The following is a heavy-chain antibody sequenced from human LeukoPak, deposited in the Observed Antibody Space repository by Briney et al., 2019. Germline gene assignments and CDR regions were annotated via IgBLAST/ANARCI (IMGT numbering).Heavy chain of an antibody. V-gene: IGHV1-69*01. CDR2: IIPIFGTA. CDR3: ARVNDCSGGSCYPDFDY. J-gene: IGHJ4*02. CDR1: GGTFSSYA. D-gene: IGHD2-15*01. Sequence: SVKVSCKASGGTFSSYAISWVRQAPGQGLEWMGGIIPIFGTANYAQKFQGRVTITADESTGTAYMELSSLRSEDTTVYYCARVNDCSGGSCYPDFDYWGQGTLVTVSS.